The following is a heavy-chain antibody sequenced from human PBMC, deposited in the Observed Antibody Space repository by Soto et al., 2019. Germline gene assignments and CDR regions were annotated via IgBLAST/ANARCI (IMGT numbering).Heavy chain of an antibody. CDR2: IRIKANSYAT. CDR3: TSPIRYFDWTTAHTDAFDI. J-gene: IGHJ3*02. D-gene: IGHD3-9*01. V-gene: IGHV3-73*01. Sequence: PGGSLRLSCAASGFPFSGSAMHWVRQSSGKGLEWVGRIRIKANSYATAYAASVKGRFTISRDDSKNTAYLQMNSLKTEDTAVYYSTSPIRYFDWTTAHTDAFDIWGQGTMVTVSS. CDR1: GFPFSGSA.